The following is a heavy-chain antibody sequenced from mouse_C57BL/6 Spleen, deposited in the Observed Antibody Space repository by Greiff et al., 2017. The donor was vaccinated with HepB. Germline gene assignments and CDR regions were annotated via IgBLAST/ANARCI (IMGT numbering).Heavy chain of an antibody. CDR1: GYTFTTYP. CDR3: ARGGYGSSPYWYFDV. Sequence: QLKQSGAELVKPGASVKMSCKASGYTFTTYPLEWMKQNHGKSLEWIGNFHPYNDDTKYNEKFKGKATLTVEKSSSTVYLELSRLTSDDSAVYYCARGGYGSSPYWYFDVWGTGTTVTVSS. J-gene: IGHJ1*03. V-gene: IGHV1-47*01. D-gene: IGHD1-1*01. CDR2: FHPYNDDT.